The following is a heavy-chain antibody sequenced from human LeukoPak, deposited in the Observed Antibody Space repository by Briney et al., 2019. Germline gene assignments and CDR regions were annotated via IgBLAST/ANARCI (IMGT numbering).Heavy chain of an antibody. D-gene: IGHD6-6*01. Sequence: PSQTLSLTCTVSGGSISSGGYYWGWIRQHPGKGLEWIGYIYYSGSTYYNPSLKSRVTISVDTSKNQFSLKLSSVTAADTAVYYCAGTSIAYEFFDYWGQRTLVTVSS. J-gene: IGHJ4*02. CDR1: GGSISSGGYY. V-gene: IGHV4-31*03. CDR2: IYYSGST. CDR3: AGTSIAYEFFDY.